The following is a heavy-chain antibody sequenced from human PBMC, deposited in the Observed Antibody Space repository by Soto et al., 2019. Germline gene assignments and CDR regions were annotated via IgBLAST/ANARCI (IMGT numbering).Heavy chain of an antibody. J-gene: IGHJ6*02. V-gene: IGHV3-23*01. CDR2: ISGSGGST. Sequence: GGSLRLSCAASGFTFSSYAMGWVRQAPGKGLEWVSAISGSGGSTYYADSVKGRFTISRDNSKNTLYLQMNSLRAEDTAVYYCAKEGRLTVTYYYYGMDVWGQGTTVTVSS. CDR3: AKEGRLTVTYYYYGMDV. D-gene: IGHD4-17*01. CDR1: GFTFSSYA.